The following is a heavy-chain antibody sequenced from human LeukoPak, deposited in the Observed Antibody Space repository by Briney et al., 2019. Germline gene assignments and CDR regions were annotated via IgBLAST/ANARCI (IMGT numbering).Heavy chain of an antibody. D-gene: IGHD1-1*01. CDR2: TFYRSKWYN. V-gene: IGHV6-1*01. CDR3: VRSYDWVFDY. Sequence: SQTLSLTCAISGDSVSRHDLTWAWVRQSPSRGLEWLGRTFYRSKWYNDYAVSVKSRITVSPDTSKNQFSLHLNPVTPEDTAVYYCVRSYDWVFDYWGQGTRVTVSS. J-gene: IGHJ4*02. CDR1: GDSVSRHDLT.